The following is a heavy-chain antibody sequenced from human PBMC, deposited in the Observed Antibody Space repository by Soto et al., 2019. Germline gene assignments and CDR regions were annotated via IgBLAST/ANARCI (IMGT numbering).Heavy chain of an antibody. J-gene: IGHJ4*02. CDR1: GYTFTSYG. V-gene: IGHV1-18*04. D-gene: IGHD4-17*01. CDR3: ARDKQIPSYGDYGAGNY. CDR2: ISAYNGNT. Sequence: ASVKVSCKASGYTFTSYGISWVRQAPGQGLEWMGWISAYNGNTNYARKLQGRVTMTTDTSTSTAYMELRSLRSDDTAVYYCARDKQIPSYGDYGAGNYWGQGTLVTVSS.